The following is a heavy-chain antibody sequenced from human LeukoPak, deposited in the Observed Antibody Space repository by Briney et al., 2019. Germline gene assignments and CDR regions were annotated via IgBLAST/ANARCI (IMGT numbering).Heavy chain of an antibody. CDR1: GGTFSNYA. Sequence: SVKVSCKASGGTFSNYAISSVRQAPGQGLEWMGRIIPIFGTANYAQKFQGRVTITADKSTSTAYMELSSLRSEDTAVYYCARGLGYCTKRLCPTSWYFDYWGQGTLVTVSS. V-gene: IGHV1-69*06. CDR2: IIPIFGTA. CDR3: ARGLGYCTKRLCPTSWYFDY. J-gene: IGHJ4*02. D-gene: IGHD2-8*01.